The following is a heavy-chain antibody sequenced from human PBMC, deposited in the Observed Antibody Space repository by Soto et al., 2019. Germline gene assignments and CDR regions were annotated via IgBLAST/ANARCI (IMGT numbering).Heavy chain of an antibody. Sequence: SETLSLTCAVSGYSIASGYYWAWIRQSPGKGLEWIGSIYHAGSVYYNPSLNSRVAVSLDTSKNHFPLKLTSVTAADTAVYYCARTFDYYGMDVWGQGTTVTVSS. CDR2: IYHAGSV. J-gene: IGHJ6*02. CDR3: ARTFDYYGMDV. V-gene: IGHV4-38-2*01. CDR1: GYSIASGYY.